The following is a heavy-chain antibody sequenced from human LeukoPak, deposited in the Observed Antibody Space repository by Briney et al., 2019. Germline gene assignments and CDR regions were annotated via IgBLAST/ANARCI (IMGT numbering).Heavy chain of an antibody. Sequence: SVTVSCKASGGTFDTYAISWVRRAPGQGLEWVGGIIPTFGLVNYAEDLQGRATITADKSTSTFFMEMTSLRSDDTAMYYCVSSPPVGQLPIISYFDHWGQGTLVTVSS. CDR1: GGTFDTYA. CDR2: IIPTFGLV. CDR3: VSSPPVGQLPIISYFDH. D-gene: IGHD2-2*01. J-gene: IGHJ4*02. V-gene: IGHV1-69*10.